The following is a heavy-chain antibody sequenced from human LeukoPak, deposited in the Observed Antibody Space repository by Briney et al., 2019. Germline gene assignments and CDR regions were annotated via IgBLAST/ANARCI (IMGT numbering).Heavy chain of an antibody. J-gene: IGHJ4*02. CDR1: GYTFTAYG. D-gene: IGHD2-15*01. CDR3: ARDLNVVVVAATLDY. Sequence: GASVKVSCKASGYTFTAYGVTWVRQAPGQGLEWMGWISAYNGNTNYAQKLQGRVTMTTDTSTSTAYMELRSLRSDDTAVYYCARDLNVVVVAATLDYWGQGTLVTVSS. CDR2: ISAYNGNT. V-gene: IGHV1-18*01.